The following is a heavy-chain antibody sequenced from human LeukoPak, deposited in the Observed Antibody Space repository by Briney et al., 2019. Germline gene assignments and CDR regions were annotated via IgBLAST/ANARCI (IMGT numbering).Heavy chain of an antibody. Sequence: PGGSLRLSCAASGFTFSSYTMSWVRQAPGKGLEWVSGISGSGGSTYYADSVKGRFTISRDNSKNTLCLQMNSLRAEDTAVYYCAKDRGAGRNNYYPFDYWGQGTLVTVSS. J-gene: IGHJ4*02. D-gene: IGHD3-22*01. CDR2: ISGSGGST. V-gene: IGHV3-23*01. CDR3: AKDRGAGRNNYYPFDY. CDR1: GFTFSSYT.